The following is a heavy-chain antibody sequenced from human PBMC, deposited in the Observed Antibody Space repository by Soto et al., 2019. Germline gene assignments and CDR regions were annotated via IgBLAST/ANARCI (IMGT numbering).Heavy chain of an antibody. CDR2: IYYSGST. CDR3: AMIPVDTDMIYCVDP. V-gene: IGHV4-61*01. J-gene: IGHJ5*01. CDR1: GDSVTSGNYY. D-gene: IGHD5-18*01. Sequence: PSETLSLTCTVSGDSVTSGNYYWTWIRQPPGKGLEWVGHIYYSGSTNYSPSLKSRVTISLNTPNNQFSLKVTSVTAADTAVYYCAMIPVDTDMIYCVDPWGQGTLVTVSS.